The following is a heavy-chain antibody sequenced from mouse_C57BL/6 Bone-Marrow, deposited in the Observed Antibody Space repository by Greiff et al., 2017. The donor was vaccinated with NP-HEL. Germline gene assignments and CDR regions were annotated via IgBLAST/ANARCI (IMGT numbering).Heavy chain of an antibody. Sequence: DVKLVESGGGLVQPGGSLKLSCAASGFTFSDYYMYWVRQTPEKRLEWVAYISNGGGSTYYPDTVKGRFTISRDNAKNTLYLQMSRLKSEDTARYYCARRLDYYPYAMDYWGQGTSVTVSS. CDR3: ARRLDYYPYAMDY. D-gene: IGHD1-1*01. V-gene: IGHV5-12*01. J-gene: IGHJ4*01. CDR1: GFTFSDYY. CDR2: ISNGGGST.